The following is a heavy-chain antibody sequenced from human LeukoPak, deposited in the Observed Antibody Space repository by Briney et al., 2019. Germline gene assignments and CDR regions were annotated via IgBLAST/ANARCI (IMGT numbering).Heavy chain of an antibody. CDR3: TRDVPGQLGGVDY. D-gene: IGHD6-6*01. V-gene: IGHV3-74*01. Sequence: GGSLRLSCAASGFTVSSNYMSWVRQAPGKGLVWASRVTSDGITNYADFVKGRFTISRDNAKNTVYLQMNSLRTEDTAVYYCTRDVPGQLGGVDYWGQGTLVTVSS. CDR1: GFTVSSNY. CDR2: VTSDGIT. J-gene: IGHJ4*02.